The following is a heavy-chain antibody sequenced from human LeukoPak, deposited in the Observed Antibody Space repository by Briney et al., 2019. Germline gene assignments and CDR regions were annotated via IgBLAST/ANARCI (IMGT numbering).Heavy chain of an antibody. CDR2: IKSKSDGETI. CDR3: ATGGYFFDY. J-gene: IGHJ4*02. CDR1: GFTFSSYG. V-gene: IGHV3-15*01. Sequence: GGSLRLSCAASGFTFSSYGMNWVRQAPGKGLEWVGRIKSKSDGETIDYAAPVKGRFTISRDDSKKMVYLQMNSLKTEDTAVYFCATGGYFFDYWGQGTLVTVSS.